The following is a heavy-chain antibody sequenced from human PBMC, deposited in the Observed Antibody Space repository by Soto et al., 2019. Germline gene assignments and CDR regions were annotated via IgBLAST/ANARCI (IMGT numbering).Heavy chain of an antibody. D-gene: IGHD3-22*01. CDR2: MNPNSGNT. J-gene: IGHJ4*02. CDR3: ARGGYYYDSSAYYRPFDY. CDR1: GYTFTSYD. Sequence: QVQLVQSGAEVKKPGASVKVSCKASGYTFTSYDINWVRQATGQGLEWMGWMNPNSGNTGYAQKFQGRVTMTRSTSIRTAYMGLTSLRSEDTAVYYCARGGYYYDSSAYYRPFDYWGQGTLVTVSS. V-gene: IGHV1-8*01.